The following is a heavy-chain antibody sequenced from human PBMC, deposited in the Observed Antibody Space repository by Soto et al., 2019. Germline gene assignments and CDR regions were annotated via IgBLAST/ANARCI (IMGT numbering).Heavy chain of an antibody. D-gene: IGHD1-1*01. Sequence: AAGCLRLCCASCRFTFSSDGMHWVRQAPGKGLEWVAVISYDGSNKYYADSVKGRFTISRDNSKNTLYLQMNSLRAEDTAVYYCARHDAVPKLQNGMGVWGQGTTVTVSS. CDR1: RFTFSSDG. J-gene: IGHJ6*02. V-gene: IGHV3-30*03. CDR3: ARHDAVPKLQNGMGV. CDR2: ISYDGSNK.